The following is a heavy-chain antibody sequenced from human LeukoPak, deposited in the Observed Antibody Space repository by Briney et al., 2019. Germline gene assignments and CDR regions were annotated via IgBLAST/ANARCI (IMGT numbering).Heavy chain of an antibody. D-gene: IGHD3-9*01. J-gene: IGHJ4*02. V-gene: IGHV4-39*07. CDR3: ARGPATGTDY. Sequence: PSETLSLTCTVSGGSISSSSYYWGWIRQPPGKGLEWIGEINHSGSTNYNPSLKSRVTISVDTSKNQFSLKLSSVTAADTAVYYCARGPATGTDYWGQGTLVTVSS. CDR1: GGSISSSSYY. CDR2: INHSGST.